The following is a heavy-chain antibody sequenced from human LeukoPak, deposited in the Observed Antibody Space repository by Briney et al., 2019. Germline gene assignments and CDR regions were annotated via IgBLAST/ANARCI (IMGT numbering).Heavy chain of an antibody. J-gene: IGHJ4*02. CDR1: GHILYLCD. CDR3: ARDPRGAYYAVD. V-gene: IGHV3-64*01. CDR2: ISSNGGST. Sequence: GGSLRLFCAAWGHILYLCDTLWVRQAPGKGLEYVSAISSNGGSTYYANSVKGRFTISRDHSKNTLYLQVGSLTADDMAMYYWARDPRGAYYAVDWGQGTLVTVSS. D-gene: IGHD2-21*02.